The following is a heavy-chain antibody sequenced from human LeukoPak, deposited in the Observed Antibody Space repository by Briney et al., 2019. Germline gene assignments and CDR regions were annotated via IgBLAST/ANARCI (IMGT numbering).Heavy chain of an antibody. CDR2: ISYDGSNK. V-gene: IGHV3-30*04. CDR1: GFTFSSYA. D-gene: IGHD3-10*01. J-gene: IGHJ6*03. Sequence: GGSLRLSCAASGFTFSSYAMHWVRQAPGKGLEWVAVISYDGSNKYYADSVKGRFTISRDNSKNTLYLQMNSLRAEDTAVYYCATPYYLDYYYMDVWGKGTTVTISS. CDR3: ATPYYLDYYYMDV.